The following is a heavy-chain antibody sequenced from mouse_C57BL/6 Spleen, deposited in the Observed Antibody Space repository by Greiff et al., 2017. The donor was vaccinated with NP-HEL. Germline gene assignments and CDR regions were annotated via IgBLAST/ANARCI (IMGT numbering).Heavy chain of an antibody. Sequence: VQLQQSGAELVKPGASVKLSCTASGFNIKDYYMHWVKQRTEQGLEWIGRIDPEDGETKYAPKFQGKATLTADTSSNTAYLQLSSLTSEDTAVYYCAYDYDVWFAYWGQGTLVTVSA. V-gene: IGHV14-2*01. D-gene: IGHD2-4*01. J-gene: IGHJ3*01. CDR2: IDPEDGET. CDR1: GFNIKDYY. CDR3: AYDYDVWFAY.